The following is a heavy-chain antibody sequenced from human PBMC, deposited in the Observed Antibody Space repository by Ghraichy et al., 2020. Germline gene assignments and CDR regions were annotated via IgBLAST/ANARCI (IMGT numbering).Heavy chain of an antibody. V-gene: IGHV4-34*01. D-gene: IGHD4-23*01. CDR3: ARPRGKLFDYGMDV. J-gene: IGHJ6*02. CDR2: INHSGST. CDR1: GGSVSGDY. Sequence: SETLSLTCAVYGGSVSGDYYGRMHQPPGEGLEWIGEINHSGSTNYNPSLKSRVTISVDTSKNQFSLKLSSVTAADTAVYYCARPRGKLFDYGMDVWGQGTTVTVSS.